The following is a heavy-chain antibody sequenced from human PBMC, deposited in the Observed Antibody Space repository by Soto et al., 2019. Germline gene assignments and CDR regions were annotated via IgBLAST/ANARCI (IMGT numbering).Heavy chain of an antibody. Sequence: QVQLVQSGAEVKKPGASVKVSCKASGYTFTNYDIHCVRQATGQGLEWIGWMNPSSGETGYAQKFLGRVAMTRDPSISTVYMDLSSLGSEVTDVYYCARGPAYSSAWFPFDYWGPGTMVTASS. D-gene: IGHD6-19*01. J-gene: IGHJ4*02. CDR2: MNPSSGET. CDR1: GYTFTNYD. CDR3: ARGPAYSSAWFPFDY. V-gene: IGHV1-8*01.